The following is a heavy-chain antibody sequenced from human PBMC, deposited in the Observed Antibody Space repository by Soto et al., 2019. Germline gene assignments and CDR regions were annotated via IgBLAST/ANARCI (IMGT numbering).Heavy chain of an antibody. D-gene: IGHD3-22*01. CDR2: VYYTGST. CDR1: GDSISTFY. V-gene: IGHV4-59*01. CDR3: ARGRTVRNYADDSSDYFYFFDY. J-gene: IGHJ4*02. Sequence: PWETLSLTCTVSGDSISTFYWGWMRQSPGKELEWIGYVYYTGSTNYNPSLKSRVTISVDRSKNQFSLKLTSAKAADTAVYYCARGRTVRNYADDSSDYFYFFDYWGQGTQVTVSS.